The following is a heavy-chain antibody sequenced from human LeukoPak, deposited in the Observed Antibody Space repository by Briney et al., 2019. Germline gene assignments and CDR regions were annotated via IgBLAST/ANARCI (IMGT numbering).Heavy chain of an antibody. J-gene: IGHJ3*02. CDR1: GFTFSDYY. CDR3: ARGLYDSSGYGASDI. Sequence: GGSLRLPCAASGFTFSDYYMTWIRQAPGKGLEWVSYISTSGTTIYYADSVKGRFTISRDNAKNSLYLQMNSLRAEDTAVYYCARGLYDSSGYGASDIWGQGTMVTVSS. D-gene: IGHD3-22*01. CDR2: ISTSGTTI. V-gene: IGHV3-11*01.